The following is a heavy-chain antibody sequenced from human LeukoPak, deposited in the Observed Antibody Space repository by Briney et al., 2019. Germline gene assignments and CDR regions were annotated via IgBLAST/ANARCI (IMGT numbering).Heavy chain of an antibody. V-gene: IGHV1-2*02. Sequence: ASVKVSCKASGYTFTGYYMHWVRQAPGQGLEWMGWINPNSGGTNYAQKFQGRVTMTRDASISTAYMELSRLRSDDTAVYYCARAPYYYGSGSYYHDAFDIWGQGTMVTVSS. J-gene: IGHJ3*02. CDR2: INPNSGGT. CDR1: GYTFTGYY. CDR3: ARAPYYYGSGSYYHDAFDI. D-gene: IGHD3-10*01.